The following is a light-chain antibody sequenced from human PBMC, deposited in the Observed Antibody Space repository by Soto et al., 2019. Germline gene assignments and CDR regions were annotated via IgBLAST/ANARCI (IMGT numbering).Light chain of an antibody. CDR1: QSVSSY. V-gene: IGKV3-11*01. Sequence: EIVLTQSTATLSLSPGARATLSWRTSQSVSSYFAWYHQNPGQAPRPLIYDASNRATGIPAGFSGSGSGTDLTLTISSLDPEDFAVYYCQRRINWPSLTFGPGTKVDIK. CDR3: QRRINWPSLT. CDR2: DAS. J-gene: IGKJ3*01.